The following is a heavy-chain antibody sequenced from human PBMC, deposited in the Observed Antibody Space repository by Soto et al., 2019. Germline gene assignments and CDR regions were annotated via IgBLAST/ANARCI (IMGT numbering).Heavy chain of an antibody. Sequence: SVKVSCKASGGTFSSYTISWVRQAPGQGLEWMGRIIPILGIANYAQKFQGRVTITADKSTSTAYMELSSLRSEDTAVYYCARGGDGYCSSTSCFSSPTYYYYYYMDVWGKGTTVTVSS. D-gene: IGHD2-2*01. J-gene: IGHJ6*03. V-gene: IGHV1-69*02. CDR3: ARGGDGYCSSTSCFSSPTYYYYYYMDV. CDR1: GGTFSSYT. CDR2: IIPILGIA.